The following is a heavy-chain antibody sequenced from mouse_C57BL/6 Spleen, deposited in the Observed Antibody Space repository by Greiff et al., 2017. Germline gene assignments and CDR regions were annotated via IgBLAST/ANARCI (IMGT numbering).Heavy chain of an antibody. V-gene: IGHV5-6*01. CDR3: ARHEGGTGTFAY. CDR1: GFTFSSYG. J-gene: IGHJ3*01. Sequence: EVKLMESGGDLVKPGGSLKLSCAASGFTFSSYGMSWVRQTPDKRLEWVATISSGGSYTYYPDSVKGRFTISRDNAKNTLYLQMSSLKSEDTAMYYCARHEGGTGTFAYWGQGTLVTVSA. CDR2: ISSGGSYT. D-gene: IGHD4-1*01.